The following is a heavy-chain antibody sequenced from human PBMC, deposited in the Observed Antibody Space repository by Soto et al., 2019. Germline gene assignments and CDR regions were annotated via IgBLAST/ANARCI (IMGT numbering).Heavy chain of an antibody. V-gene: IGHV2-70*11. CDR1: GFSLSTSGMC. D-gene: IGHD3-10*01. CDR3: ARNYYDPFDI. J-gene: IGHJ3*02. Sequence: SGLKLVNHTQSVTLTCTFSGFSLSTSGMCVSWIRQPPGKALEWLARIDWDDDKYYSTSLKTRLTISKDTSKNQVVPTMTNMDPVDTATYYCARNYYDPFDIWGQGTMVTVSS. CDR2: IDWDDDK.